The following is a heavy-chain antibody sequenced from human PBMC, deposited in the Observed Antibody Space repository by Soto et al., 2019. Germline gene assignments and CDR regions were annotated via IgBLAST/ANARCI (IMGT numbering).Heavy chain of an antibody. CDR3: ERRSRYAVGVYGMDV. Sequence: PGESLKISCHGSGYAFSSYWIAWVRQMPGKGLEWMGIIYPGDSDTRYSPSFQGQVTISADKSISTAYLQWSSLKASDTAMYYCERRSRYAVGVYGMDVWGQGTTVTVYS. V-gene: IGHV5-51*01. CDR1: GYAFSSYW. CDR2: IYPGDSDT. J-gene: IGHJ6*02. D-gene: IGHD2-2*01.